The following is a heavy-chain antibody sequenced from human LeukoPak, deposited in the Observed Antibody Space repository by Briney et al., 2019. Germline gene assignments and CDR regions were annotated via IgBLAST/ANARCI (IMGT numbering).Heavy chain of an antibody. Sequence: GGSLRLSCAASGFTFSSYAMHWVRQAPGKGLEWVAVISYDGSNKYYADSVKGRFTISRDNSKTTLYLQMNSLRAEDTAVYYCAREESLERRGGFDYWGQGTLVTVSS. D-gene: IGHD3-16*01. CDR3: AREESLERRGGFDY. CDR1: GFTFSSYA. CDR2: ISYDGSNK. J-gene: IGHJ4*02. V-gene: IGHV3-30*01.